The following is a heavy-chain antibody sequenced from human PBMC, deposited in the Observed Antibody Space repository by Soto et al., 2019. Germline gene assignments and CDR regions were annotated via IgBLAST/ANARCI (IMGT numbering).Heavy chain of an antibody. CDR1: GFTFRLYW. V-gene: IGHV3-74*01. Sequence: GGSLRLSCAASGFTFRLYWMYWVRQPPGKGLVVVSRINSDGSTTDYEDSVRGRFTVSRDNAKNTLFLQMNSLRVEDSAVYYCVRSGDYRSGSYWYFFDYWGQGALVTVSS. CDR3: VRSGDYRSGSYWYFFDY. J-gene: IGHJ4*02. CDR2: INSDGSTT. D-gene: IGHD3-10*01.